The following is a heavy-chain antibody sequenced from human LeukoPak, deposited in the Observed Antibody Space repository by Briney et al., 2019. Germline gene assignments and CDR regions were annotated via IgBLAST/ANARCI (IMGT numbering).Heavy chain of an antibody. V-gene: IGHV3-48*01. Sequence: QPGGSLRLSCAASGFTFSSYSMNWVRQAPGKGLEWVSYISSSSSTIYYADSVKGRFTNSRDNAKNSLYLQMNSLRAEDTAVYYCANGWLQFDYWGQGTLVTVSS. D-gene: IGHD5-24*01. CDR3: ANGWLQFDY. CDR1: GFTFSSYS. J-gene: IGHJ4*02. CDR2: ISSSSSTI.